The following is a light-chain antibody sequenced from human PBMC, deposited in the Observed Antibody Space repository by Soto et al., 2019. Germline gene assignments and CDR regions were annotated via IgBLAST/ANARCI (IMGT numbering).Light chain of an antibody. V-gene: IGKV4-1*01. CDR3: QQYYSMYT. J-gene: IGKJ2*01. CDR1: QSVLYSSNNKNY. CDR2: WAS. Sequence: DIVMTQSPDSLAVSLGERATINCKSSQSVLYSSNNKNYLAWYQQKPGQPPKLLIYWASTRESGVPDRFSGSGSGTDFTLTISSPQAEDVAVYYCQQYYSMYTFGQGTKLEIK.